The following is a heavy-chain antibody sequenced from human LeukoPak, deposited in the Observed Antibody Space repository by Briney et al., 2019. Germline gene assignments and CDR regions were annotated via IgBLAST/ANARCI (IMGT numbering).Heavy chain of an antibody. Sequence: PSETLSLTCTVSGGSISSGNYYWTWLRQTAAKGLEWIVRIHTSGSTNYNRSLESRVAISIDMSKNQFSLNWNSVTAADTGVYYCVRDRAGDSFDIWGQGTMVTVSS. V-gene: IGHV4-61*02. J-gene: IGHJ3*02. D-gene: IGHD7-27*01. CDR2: IHTSGST. CDR3: VRDRAGDSFDI. CDR1: GGSISSGNYY.